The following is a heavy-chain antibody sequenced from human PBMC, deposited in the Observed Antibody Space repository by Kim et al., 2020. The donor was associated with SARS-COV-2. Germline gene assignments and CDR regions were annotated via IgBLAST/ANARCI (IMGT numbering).Heavy chain of an antibody. CDR1: GFTFSSYS. CDR3: ARATALYCCYGMDV. Sequence: GGSLRLSCAASGFTFSSYSMNWVRQAPGKGLEWVSSISSSGSYIYYADSVKGRFTISRDNAKNSLYLQMNSLRAEDTAVYYCARATALYCCYGMDVWGQGTTVTVSS. CDR2: ISSSGSYI. J-gene: IGHJ6*02. V-gene: IGHV3-21*01. D-gene: IGHD4-17*01.